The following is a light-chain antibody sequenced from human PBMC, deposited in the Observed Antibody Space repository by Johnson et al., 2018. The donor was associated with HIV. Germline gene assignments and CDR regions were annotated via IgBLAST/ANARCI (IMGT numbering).Light chain of an antibody. CDR2: DNN. V-gene: IGLV1-51*01. CDR3: GTWDSSLSAYV. Sequence: HSVLTQPPSVSAAPGQKVTNSCSGSSSNIGNNYVSWYQQLPGTAPTLLIYDNNKRPSGIPDRFSGSKSGTSATLGITGLQTGDEADYYCGTWDSSLSAYVFGTGSNVTVL. CDR1: SSNIGNNY. J-gene: IGLJ1*01.